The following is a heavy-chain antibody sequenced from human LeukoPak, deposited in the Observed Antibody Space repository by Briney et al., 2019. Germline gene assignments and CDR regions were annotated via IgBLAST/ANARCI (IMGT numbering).Heavy chain of an antibody. CDR2: INHSGST. Sequence: SETLSLTCAVYGGSFSGYYWSWIRQPPGKGLEWIGEINHSGSTNYNPSLKSRVTISVDTSKNQFSLKLSSVTAADTAVYYCARDHGNYDFWSGYYTIPLDYWGQGTLVTVSS. CDR3: ARDHGNYDFWSGYYTIPLDY. J-gene: IGHJ4*02. V-gene: IGHV4-34*01. CDR1: GGSFSGYY. D-gene: IGHD3-3*01.